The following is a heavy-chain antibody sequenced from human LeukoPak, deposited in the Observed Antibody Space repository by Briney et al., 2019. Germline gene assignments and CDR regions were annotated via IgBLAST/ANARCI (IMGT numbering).Heavy chain of an antibody. CDR2: IKYDGDEK. D-gene: IGHD7-27*01. CDR3: VRESFSRGDFN. Sequence: GGSLRLSCAASGFIFSTYWMTWVRQAPGKGLEWVATIKYDGDEKFYVDSVTGRFTISRDNAKNSLYLQMNSLTAEDTAVYYCVRESFSRGDFNWGQGTLVSVSS. CDR1: GFIFSTYW. J-gene: IGHJ4*02. V-gene: IGHV3-7*01.